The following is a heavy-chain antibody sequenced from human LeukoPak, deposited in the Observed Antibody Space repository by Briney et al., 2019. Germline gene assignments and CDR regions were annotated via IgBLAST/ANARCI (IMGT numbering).Heavy chain of an antibody. CDR3: ARAGSYDSSDYYHEDS. CDR2: IISIFGIA. CDR1: GGTFSSDA. J-gene: IGHJ4*02. V-gene: IGHV1-69*04. D-gene: IGHD3-22*01. Sequence: ASVKVSCKASGGTFSSDALSWVRQAPGQGLEWMGRIISIFGIANYAQNFQGRVTITADKSTSTVYMELSSLRSEDTAVYYCARAGSYDSSDYYHEDSWGQGTLVTVSS.